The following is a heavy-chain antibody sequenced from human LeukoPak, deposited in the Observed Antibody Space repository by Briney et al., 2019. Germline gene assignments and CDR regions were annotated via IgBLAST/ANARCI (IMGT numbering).Heavy chain of an antibody. CDR2: IYSSGST. Sequence: TSETLSLTCSVSGGSTNSYYWSWIRQSGGKGLEWIGRIYSSGSTVYNPSLNSRLTMSIDTSKNQFSLTLKSVTATDTAVYYCARVKASSTSWTFDQWGQGALVTVSS. V-gene: IGHV4-4*07. CDR3: ARVKASSTSWTFDQ. D-gene: IGHD2-2*01. J-gene: IGHJ4*02. CDR1: GGSTNSYY.